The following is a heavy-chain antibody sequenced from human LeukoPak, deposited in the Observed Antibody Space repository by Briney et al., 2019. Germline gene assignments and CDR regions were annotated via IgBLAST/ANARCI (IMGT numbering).Heavy chain of an antibody. CDR3: AKAPRPWVGGAAGSRYYFHY. CDR2: ISYDGSDK. J-gene: IGHJ4*02. V-gene: IGHV3-30*18. Sequence: GGSLRLSCAASGFTFSSYGMHWVRQAPGKGLEWVAVISYDGSDKYFADSVKGRFTISRDNSKNTLYLQMNSLRAEDTAVYYCAKAPRPWVGGAAGSRYYFHYWGQGTLVTVSS. CDR1: GFTFSSYG. D-gene: IGHD1-26*01.